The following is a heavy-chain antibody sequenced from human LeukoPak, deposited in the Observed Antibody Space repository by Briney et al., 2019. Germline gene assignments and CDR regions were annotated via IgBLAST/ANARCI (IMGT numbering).Heavy chain of an antibody. Sequence: GGSLRLSCEVSGFTFSNYAMNWVRQAPGKGLEWVSSISSSSSYIYYADSVKGRFTISRDNAKNSLYLQMNSLRAEDTAVYYCARDSSGYHSYFDYWGQGTLVTVSS. V-gene: IGHV3-21*01. J-gene: IGHJ4*02. CDR2: ISSSSSYI. CDR3: ARDSSGYHSYFDY. D-gene: IGHD3-22*01. CDR1: GFTFSNYA.